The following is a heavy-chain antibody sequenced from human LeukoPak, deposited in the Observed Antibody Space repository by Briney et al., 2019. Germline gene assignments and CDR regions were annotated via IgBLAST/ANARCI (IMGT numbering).Heavy chain of an antibody. D-gene: IGHD2-15*01. V-gene: IGHV3-30*18. CDR1: GFTFSSYG. J-gene: IGHJ4*02. CDR2: ISYDGSNK. Sequence: GGSLRLSCAASGFTFSSYGMHWVRQAPGKGLEWVAVISYDGSNKHYADSVKGRFTISRDNSKNTLYLQMNSLRAEDTAVYYCAKAGGCSGGSCYFDYWGQGTLVTVSS. CDR3: AKAGGCSGGSCYFDY.